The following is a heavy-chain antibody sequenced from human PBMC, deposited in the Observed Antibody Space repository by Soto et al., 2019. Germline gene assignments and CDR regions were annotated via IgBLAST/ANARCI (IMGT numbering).Heavy chain of an antibody. Sequence: QVQLVQSGAAVKKPGASVKVSCKTSGYTFSTYPISWVRQAPGHGLAWVGWISTYNGKTNYGQKFQGRVTITTDTSTSTAYMDLRNLRSDDTAVYYCARDRVEAALGTFDQWGQGTLVTVSS. D-gene: IGHD6-13*01. CDR3: ARDRVEAALGTFDQ. CDR1: GYTFSTYP. CDR2: ISTYNGKT. J-gene: IGHJ4*02. V-gene: IGHV1-18*01.